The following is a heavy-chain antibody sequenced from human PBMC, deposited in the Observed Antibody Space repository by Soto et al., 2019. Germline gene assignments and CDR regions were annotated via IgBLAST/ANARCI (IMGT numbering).Heavy chain of an antibody. CDR2: IIPIQGKA. Sequence: GASVKVSCKASGGSFISYSFTWVRQAPGQGLEWMGRIIPIQGKANYALKFQDRVTITADRSTRTAYMELRSLRPEDTAVYYCAKSLLFVDHAYMDVWAKGTTVTVSS. V-gene: IGHV1-69*02. J-gene: IGHJ6*03. CDR3: AKSLLFVDHAYMDV. D-gene: IGHD2-21*01. CDR1: GGSFISYS.